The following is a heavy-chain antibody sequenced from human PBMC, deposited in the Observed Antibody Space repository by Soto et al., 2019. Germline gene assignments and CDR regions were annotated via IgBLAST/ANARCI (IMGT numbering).Heavy chain of an antibody. Sequence: GGSLRLSCAASGFTFSSYGMQWVRQAPGKGLEWVAVISYDGSNKYYADSVKGRFTISRDNSKNTLYLQMNSLRAEDTAVYYCATGGGRGVISPYYYYYSMDVWGKGTTVTVSS. V-gene: IGHV3-30*03. D-gene: IGHD3-10*01. CDR2: ISYDGSNK. CDR1: GFTFSSYG. CDR3: ATGGGRGVISPYYYYYSMDV. J-gene: IGHJ6*03.